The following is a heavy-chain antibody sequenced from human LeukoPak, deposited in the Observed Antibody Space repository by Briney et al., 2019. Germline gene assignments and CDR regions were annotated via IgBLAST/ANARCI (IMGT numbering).Heavy chain of an antibody. CDR3: ARESYCSNGVCYRTYYFDY. J-gene: IGHJ4*02. Sequence: GGSLRLSCAASGFTFSSYSMNWVRQAPGKGLEWVSVIYSGGSTYYADSVKGRFTISRDNSKNTLYLQMNSLRAEDTAVYYCARESYCSNGVCYRTYYFDYWGQGTLVTVSS. CDR1: GFTFSSYS. CDR2: IYSGGST. D-gene: IGHD2-8*01. V-gene: IGHV3-66*01.